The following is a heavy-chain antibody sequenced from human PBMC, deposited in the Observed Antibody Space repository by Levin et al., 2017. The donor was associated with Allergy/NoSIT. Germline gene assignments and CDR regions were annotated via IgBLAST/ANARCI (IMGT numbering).Heavy chain of an antibody. D-gene: IGHD6-13*01. V-gene: IGHV3-15*01. Sequence: GESLKISCAASGFTFSDAWMNWVRQAPGKGLEWVGHIRGKIEGRTADYAAPVKGRFAISSDDSKNTLYLQMNSLKTEDTAVYYCTTGYASSWYSWGPGTLVTVSS. CDR2: IRGKIEGRTA. J-gene: IGHJ4*02. CDR3: TTGYASSWYS. CDR1: GFTFSDAW.